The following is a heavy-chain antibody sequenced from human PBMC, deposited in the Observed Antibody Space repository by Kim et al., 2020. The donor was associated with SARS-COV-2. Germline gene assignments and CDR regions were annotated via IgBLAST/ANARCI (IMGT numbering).Heavy chain of an antibody. CDR3: ARGSVKVPAAAAS. CDR1: GYTFTSYD. D-gene: IGHD2-2*01. Sequence: ASVKVSCKASGYTFTSYDINWVRQATGQGLEWMGSMNPNTGDTGFAQRFQGRLTMTRDTSISKAYMELSSLRSEDTAVYYCARGSVKVPAAAASWGQGTLVTVSS. J-gene: IGHJ4*02. V-gene: IGHV1-8*01. CDR2: MNPNTGDT.